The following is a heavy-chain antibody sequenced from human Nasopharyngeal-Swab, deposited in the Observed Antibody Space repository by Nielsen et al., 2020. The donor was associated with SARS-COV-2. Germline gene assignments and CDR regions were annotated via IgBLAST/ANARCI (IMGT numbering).Heavy chain of an antibody. Sequence: SVKVSCKASGGTFSTYNIAWVRQAPGQGLEWMGGITPIFGAPNYAQKFQGRVTISADEYTSTAYMEFISLRFEDAAVYYCARGQEDYYDSSGYSPFDYWGQGTLVTVSS. CDR3: ARGQEDYYDSSGYSPFDY. D-gene: IGHD3-22*01. J-gene: IGHJ4*02. V-gene: IGHV1-69*13. CDR1: GGTFSTYN. CDR2: ITPIFGAP.